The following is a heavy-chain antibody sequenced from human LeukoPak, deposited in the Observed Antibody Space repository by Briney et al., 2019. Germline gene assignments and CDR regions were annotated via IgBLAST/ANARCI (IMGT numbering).Heavy chain of an antibody. CDR1: GGSISSTNYY. CDR3: ARSRGSFST. D-gene: IGHD3-10*01. CDR2: IYYSGST. Sequence: SETLSLTCTVSGGSISSTNYYWGWIRQPPGKGLEYIGSIYYSGSTYYNPSLKSRVTVSVDTSKNQFSLKLSSVTAADTAVYYCARSRGSFSTWGQGTLVTVSS. V-gene: IGHV4-39*01. J-gene: IGHJ5*02.